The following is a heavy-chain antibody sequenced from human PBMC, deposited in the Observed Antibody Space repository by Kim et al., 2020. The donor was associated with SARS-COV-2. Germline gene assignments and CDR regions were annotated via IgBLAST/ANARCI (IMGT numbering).Heavy chain of an antibody. D-gene: IGHD5-18*01. Sequence: SETLSLTCTVSGGSISSSSYYWGWIRQPPGKGLEWIGSIYYSGSTYYNPSLKSRVTISVDTSKNQFSLKLSSVTAADTAVYYCARQGGTAMVQGYWGQGTLVTVSS. CDR2: IYYSGST. CDR3: ARQGGTAMVQGY. CDR1: GGSISSSSYY. V-gene: IGHV4-39*01. J-gene: IGHJ4*02.